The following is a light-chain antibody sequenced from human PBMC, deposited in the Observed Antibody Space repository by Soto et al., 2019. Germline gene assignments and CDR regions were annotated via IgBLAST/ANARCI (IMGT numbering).Light chain of an antibody. CDR2: KAS. CDR1: QSISNW. CDR3: QQYDTYPRT. J-gene: IGKJ1*01. V-gene: IGKV1-5*03. Sequence: DIQMTQSPSTLSASVGDIVTITCRASQSISNWLAWYQQKPGKAPKLLIFKASTLESGVPSRFSGRGSGTEFHLNIRSLQHDDFATYHCQQYDTYPRTFGQGTKVDIK.